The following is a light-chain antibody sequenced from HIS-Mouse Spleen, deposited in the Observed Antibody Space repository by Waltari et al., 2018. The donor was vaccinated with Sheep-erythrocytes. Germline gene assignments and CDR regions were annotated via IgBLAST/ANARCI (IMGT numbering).Light chain of an antibody. V-gene: IGKV4-1*01. J-gene: IGKJ3*01. Sequence: DIVMTQSPDSLAVSLGERATINCKSSQSVLYSSNNKNYLAWYQQNQGQPPKLLIYWASTRESGVPDRFSGSGSGTDFTLTISSLQAEDVAVYYCQQYYSTPFTFGPGTKVDIK. CDR2: WAS. CDR3: QQYYSTPFT. CDR1: QSVLYSSNNKNY.